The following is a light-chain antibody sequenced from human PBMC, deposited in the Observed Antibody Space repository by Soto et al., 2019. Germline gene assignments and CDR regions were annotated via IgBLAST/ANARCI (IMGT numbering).Light chain of an antibody. J-gene: IGKJ1*01. CDR1: QSVSSY. CDR3: QQCSSPPRT. V-gene: IGKV3-20*01. Sequence: EIVLTQSPGSLSLSPGERATLSCRASQSVSSYLAWYQQKPGQAPRLLIYGASSRATGFPERFSGSGSGTDFSLTISRLEPEDSAVYYCQQCSSPPRTFGQGTKVEIK. CDR2: GAS.